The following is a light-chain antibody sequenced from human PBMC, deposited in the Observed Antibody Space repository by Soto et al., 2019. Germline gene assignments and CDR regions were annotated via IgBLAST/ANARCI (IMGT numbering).Light chain of an antibody. V-gene: IGLV2-14*01. CDR1: SSDVGGYHY. CDR3: SSYTTRSTSV. Sequence: QSVLTQPASVSGSPGQSIPISCTGTSSDVGGYHYVSWYQQYPGKAPKVMIYDVSNRPSGVSNRFSGSKSGNTASLTISGLQAEDEADYYCSSYTTRSTSVFGTGTKVTVL. CDR2: DVS. J-gene: IGLJ1*01.